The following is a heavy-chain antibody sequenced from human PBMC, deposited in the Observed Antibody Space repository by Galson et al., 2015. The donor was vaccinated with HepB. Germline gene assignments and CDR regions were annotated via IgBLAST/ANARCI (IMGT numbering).Heavy chain of an antibody. Sequence: SVKVSCKASGYTFTSYGISWVRQAPGQRLEWMGWINAYNGNTKYAQKLQGRVTMTTDTSTSRAYMELRSLRSDDTAVYYCARLNVLGLVSSYFDYWGQGTLVTVS. J-gene: IGHJ4*02. CDR1: GYTFTSYG. CDR3: ARLNVLGLVSSYFDY. D-gene: IGHD3-10*01. V-gene: IGHV1-18*01. CDR2: INAYNGNT.